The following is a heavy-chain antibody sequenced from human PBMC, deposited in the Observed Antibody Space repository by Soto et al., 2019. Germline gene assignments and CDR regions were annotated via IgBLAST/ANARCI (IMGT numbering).Heavy chain of an antibody. CDR1: GGSFSGYY. CDR2: INHSGST. J-gene: IGHJ4*02. V-gene: IGHV4-34*01. CDR3: ARGHQASFDY. Sequence: QVQLQQWGAGLLKPSETPSLTCAVYGGSFSGYYWSWIRQPPGKGLEWIGEINHSGSTNYNPSLKSRVTISVDTSKNQFSLKLSSVTAADTAVYYCARGHQASFDYWGQGTLVTVSS. D-gene: IGHD2-21*01.